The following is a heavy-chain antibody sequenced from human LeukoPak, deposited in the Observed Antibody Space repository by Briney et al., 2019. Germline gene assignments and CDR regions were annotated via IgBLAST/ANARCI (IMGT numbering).Heavy chain of an antibody. V-gene: IGHV4-31*03. Sequence: SQTLSLTCTVSGGSISSGGYYWSWLPQHPGKGLEWIGYICYSGSTYYNPSLKSRVTISVDTSKNQFSLKLSSVTAGDTAVYYCARWGIGYCSSTSCYTSFDYWGKGTLVTVSS. CDR3: ARWGIGYCSSTSCYTSFDY. D-gene: IGHD2-2*02. CDR2: ICYSGST. CDR1: GGSISSGGYY. J-gene: IGHJ4*02.